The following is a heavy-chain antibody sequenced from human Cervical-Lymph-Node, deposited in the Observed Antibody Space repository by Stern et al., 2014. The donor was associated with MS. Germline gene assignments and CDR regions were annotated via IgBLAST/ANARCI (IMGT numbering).Heavy chain of an antibody. CDR1: GFTFNNYG. CDR3: GRDRSSGWTSEFEY. J-gene: IGHJ4*02. CDR2: VWYEGTKT. Sequence: VQLVESGGGVVQPGGSLRLSCVASGFTFNNYGMHWVRQAPGKGLEWVAVVWYEGTKTYHADSVKGRFTISREDSKKTLYLQMNSLSVEDTAIYYCGRDRSSGWTSEFEYWGRGTLVTVSS. D-gene: IGHD6-19*01. V-gene: IGHV3-33*01.